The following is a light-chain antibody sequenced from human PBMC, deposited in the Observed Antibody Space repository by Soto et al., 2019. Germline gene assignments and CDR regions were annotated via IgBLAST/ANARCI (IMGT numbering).Light chain of an antibody. CDR3: QRYASSPLT. CDR2: DAS. CDR1: QSVGRNY. J-gene: IGKJ4*01. V-gene: IGKV3-20*01. Sequence: EIVLTQSTGTLSVSPGERATLSCRASQSVGRNYLAWYQQKPGQAPRLLIYDASSRATGIPDRFSGSGSGTDFSLTISGLEPEDFAAYSCQRYASSPLTFGGGTKVEAK.